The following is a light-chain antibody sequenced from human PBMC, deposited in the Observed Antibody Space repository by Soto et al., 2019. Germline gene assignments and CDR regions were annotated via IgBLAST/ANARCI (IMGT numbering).Light chain of an antibody. Sequence: EIMMTQSPATLPVSPGERATLSCRASQSVSSNLAWYPQKPGQAPRLLIYGASTRATGIPARFSGSGSGTEFTLTFSSLQSEDFAVYYCQQYNNWPPWTFGQGTKVEIK. CDR2: GAS. V-gene: IGKV3-15*01. CDR3: QQYNNWPPWT. J-gene: IGKJ1*01. CDR1: QSVSSN.